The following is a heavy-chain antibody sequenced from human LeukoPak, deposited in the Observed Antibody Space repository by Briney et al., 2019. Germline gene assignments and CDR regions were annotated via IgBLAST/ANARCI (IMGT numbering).Heavy chain of an antibody. Sequence: GGSLRLSCAASGFTFSSYEMNWVRQAPGKGLEWVSYISSSGSTIYYADSVKGRFTISRDNAKNSLYLQMNSLRAEDTAVYYCARDNYGDFFDYWGQGTLVIVSS. CDR2: ISSSGSTI. D-gene: IGHD4-17*01. CDR3: ARDNYGDFFDY. J-gene: IGHJ4*02. V-gene: IGHV3-48*03. CDR1: GFTFSSYE.